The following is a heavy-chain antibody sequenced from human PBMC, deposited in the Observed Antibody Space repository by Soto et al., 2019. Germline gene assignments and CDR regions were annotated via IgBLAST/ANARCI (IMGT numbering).Heavy chain of an antibody. J-gene: IGHJ5*02. Sequence: QVQLQESGPGLVKPSGTLSLTCAVSSGSISSSNWWSWVRQPPGKGLEWIGEIYHSGSTNYNPSLKSRVTISVDKSKNQFSLKLSSVTAADTAVYYCASRRAGFGELLNTNWFDPWGQGTLVTVSS. V-gene: IGHV4-4*02. CDR3: ASRRAGFGELLNTNWFDP. D-gene: IGHD3-10*01. CDR2: IYHSGST. CDR1: SGSISSSNW.